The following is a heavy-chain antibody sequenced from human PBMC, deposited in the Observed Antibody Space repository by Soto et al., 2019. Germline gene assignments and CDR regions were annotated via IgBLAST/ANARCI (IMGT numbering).Heavy chain of an antibody. CDR2: IIPIFGTA. D-gene: IGHD6-13*01. CDR1: GGTFSSYA. CDR3: ARVKRSYSSSWYGYFDY. Sequence: ASVKVSCKASGGTFSSYAISWVRQAPGQGLEWMGGIIPIFGTANYAQKFQGRVTITADESTSTAYMELSSLRSEDTAVYYCARVKRSYSSSWYGYFDYWGQGTLVTVPQ. J-gene: IGHJ4*02. V-gene: IGHV1-69*13.